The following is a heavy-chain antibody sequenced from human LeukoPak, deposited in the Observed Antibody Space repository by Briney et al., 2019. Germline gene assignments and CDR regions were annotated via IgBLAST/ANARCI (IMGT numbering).Heavy chain of an antibody. Sequence: GGSLRLSCAATGFTYSSYAMSWVRQAPGKGVEGVSAISGSGGSTYYADSVKGRLTIYRDNSKNTLYLQMNSLRAEDTAVYYCAKAASRATAVAGTLTFDYWGQGTLVTVSS. CDR3: AKAASRATAVAGTLTFDY. CDR2: ISGSGGST. V-gene: IGHV3-23*01. J-gene: IGHJ4*02. D-gene: IGHD6-19*01. CDR1: GFTYSSYA.